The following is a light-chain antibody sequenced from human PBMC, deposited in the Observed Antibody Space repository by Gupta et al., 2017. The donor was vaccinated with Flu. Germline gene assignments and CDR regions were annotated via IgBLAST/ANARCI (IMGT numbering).Light chain of an antibody. CDR3: QAWDSSGYV. J-gene: IGLJ1*01. Sequence: SYELTPPPSVSVSPGQTASITCSGDKLGDKYACWYQQKPGQSPVLVIYQDSKRPSGFPERFSGSNSGNTATLTISGTQAMDEADYYCQAWDSSGYVFGTGTKVTVL. CDR2: QDS. V-gene: IGLV3-1*01. CDR1: KLGDKY.